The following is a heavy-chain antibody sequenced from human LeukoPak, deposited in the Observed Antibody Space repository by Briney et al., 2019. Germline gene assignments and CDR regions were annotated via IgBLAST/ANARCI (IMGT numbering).Heavy chain of an antibody. CDR3: ARRSNYYVASGYAWGMDV. D-gene: IGHD3-16*01. J-gene: IGHJ6*02. Sequence: GSLRLSCAASEFTFTNNDMNWVRQAPGKGLEWVSGISGSGSGTYYADSVKGRFTISRDDSKNTLYLQMNSLRAEDTAIYYCARRSNYYVASGYAWGMDVWGQGTAVTVSS. V-gene: IGHV3-23*01. CDR1: EFTFTNND. CDR2: ISGSGSGT.